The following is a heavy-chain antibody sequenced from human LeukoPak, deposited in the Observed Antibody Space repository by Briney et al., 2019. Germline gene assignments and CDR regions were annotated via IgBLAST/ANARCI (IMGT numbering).Heavy chain of an antibody. V-gene: IGHV4-59*08. D-gene: IGHD2-21*02. Sequence: RSSETLSLTCTASGGTFSSYYWSWIRQPPGKGLEWIGYINYSGSTNYNPSLKSRVTISVATSKNQFSLKLSSVTAADTAVYYCARLTRGGGGDRTHLDYWGQGTLVTVSS. CDR2: INYSGST. CDR1: GGTFSSYY. J-gene: IGHJ4*02. CDR3: ARLTRGGGGDRTHLDY.